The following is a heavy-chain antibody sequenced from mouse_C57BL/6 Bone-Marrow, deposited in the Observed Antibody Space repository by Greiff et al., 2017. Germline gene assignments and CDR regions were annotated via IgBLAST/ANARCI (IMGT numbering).Heavy chain of an antibody. V-gene: IGHV1-81*01. Sequence: QVQLKESGAELARPGASVKLSCKASGYTFTSYGISWVKQRTGQGLEWIGEIYPRSGNTYYNEKFKGKATLTADKSSSTAYMELRSLTDEDSAVYFCARHPITTVVATYWYYGGWGTGTTVTVYS. D-gene: IGHD1-1*01. CDR3: ARHPITTVVATYWYYGG. CDR1: GYTFTSYG. CDR2: IYPRSGNT. J-gene: IGHJ1*03.